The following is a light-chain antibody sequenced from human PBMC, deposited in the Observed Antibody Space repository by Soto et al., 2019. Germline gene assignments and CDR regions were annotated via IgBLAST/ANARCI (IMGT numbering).Light chain of an antibody. Sequence: QSVLTQPPSASEAPRQRVTISCSGSSSNIGTNGVNWYQQLPGKAPKLLIYYDDLLPSGVSDRFSGSKSGTSASLAISGLQSKDEADYYCAAWDDSLNGWVFGGGTKVTVL. J-gene: IGLJ3*02. CDR1: SSNIGTNG. CDR3: AAWDDSLNGWV. CDR2: YDD. V-gene: IGLV1-36*01.